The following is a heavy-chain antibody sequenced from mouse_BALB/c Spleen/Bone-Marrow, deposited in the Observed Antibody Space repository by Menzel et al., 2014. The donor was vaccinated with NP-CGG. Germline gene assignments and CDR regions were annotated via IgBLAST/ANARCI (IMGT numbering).Heavy chain of an antibody. CDR1: GYTFSSYW. Sequence: QVQLQQPGAELMKPGASVKISCKATGYTFSSYWIEWVKQRPGHGLEWIGEILPGSGSSNYNEKFKGKATITADTSSNTAYMQLSSLTSEDSAVYYCTRWGWSFDYWGQGTTLTASS. V-gene: IGHV1-9*01. D-gene: IGHD2-3*01. J-gene: IGHJ2*01. CDR3: TRWGWSFDY. CDR2: ILPGSGSS.